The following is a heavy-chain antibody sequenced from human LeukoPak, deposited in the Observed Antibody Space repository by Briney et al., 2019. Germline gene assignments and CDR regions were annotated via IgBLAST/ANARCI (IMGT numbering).Heavy chain of an antibody. J-gene: IGHJ4*02. V-gene: IGHV4-31*03. CDR1: GGSISSGDYF. Sequence: PSQTLSLTCTVSGGSISSGDYFWSWIRQHPGKGLEWIAYISNSGRTYYKPSLKSRADISLDTSQNQVSLKLRFLTAADTAVYYCARVEGDNNSGSSGYPGPFDSWGQGTLVTVSS. D-gene: IGHD3-22*01. CDR3: ARVEGDNNSGSSGYPGPFDS. CDR2: ISNSGRT.